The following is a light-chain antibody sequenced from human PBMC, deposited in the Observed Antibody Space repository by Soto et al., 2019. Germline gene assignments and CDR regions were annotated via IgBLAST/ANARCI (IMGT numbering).Light chain of an antibody. CDR2: EVS. J-gene: IGLJ1*01. Sequence: QSVLTQPASVSGSPGQSITISCTGTSSDVGSYTLVSWYQQHPGKAPKLMIYEVSNRPSGVSNRFSGSKSGNTASLTISGLQAEDEADYYCSSYTGSSPPYVFGTGTKVTVL. CDR1: SSDVGSYTL. CDR3: SSYTGSSPPYV. V-gene: IGLV2-14*02.